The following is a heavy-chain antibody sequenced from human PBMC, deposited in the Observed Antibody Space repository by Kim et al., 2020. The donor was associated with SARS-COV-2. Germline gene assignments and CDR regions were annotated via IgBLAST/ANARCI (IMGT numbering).Heavy chain of an antibody. CDR3: ARDILAAGTSYYYYYYGM. V-gene: IGHV4-59*13. CDR2: IYYSGST. D-gene: IGHD6-13*01. J-gene: IGHJ6*01. CDR1: GGSISSYY. Sequence: SETLSLTCTVSGGSISSYYWSWIRQPPGKGLEWIGYIYYSGSTNYNPSLKSRVTISVDTSKNQFSLKLSSVTAADTAVYYCARDILAAGTSYYYYYYGM.